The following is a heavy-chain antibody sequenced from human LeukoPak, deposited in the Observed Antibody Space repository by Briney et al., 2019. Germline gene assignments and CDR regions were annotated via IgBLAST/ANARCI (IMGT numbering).Heavy chain of an antibody. CDR2: ISYDGSNT. Sequence: PGGSLRLSCAASGFTFSNYGMHWVRQAPGKGLEGVAVISYDGSNTFYADSVKGRFTISRDNSKNTVYLQLNSLRIEDTAVYYCAKDGYSDSSREALDIWGQGTMVTVSS. CDR1: GFTFSNYG. CDR3: AKDGYSDSSREALDI. D-gene: IGHD3-22*01. J-gene: IGHJ3*02. V-gene: IGHV3-30*18.